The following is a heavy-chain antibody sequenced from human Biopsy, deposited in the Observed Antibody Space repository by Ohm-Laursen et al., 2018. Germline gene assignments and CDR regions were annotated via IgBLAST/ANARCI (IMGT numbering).Heavy chain of an antibody. Sequence: GSLRLSCSAAGFIFSRNDMSWVRQALEKGLEWVSGISGSGASTYYADSVKGRFTISRDISKNALYLHMNSLRAEDRGVYYCVRGLADGVHLNWGQGTLVAVSS. CDR3: VRGLADGVHLN. V-gene: IGHV3-23*01. CDR2: ISGSGAST. D-gene: IGHD4-17*01. J-gene: IGHJ4*02. CDR1: GFIFSRND.